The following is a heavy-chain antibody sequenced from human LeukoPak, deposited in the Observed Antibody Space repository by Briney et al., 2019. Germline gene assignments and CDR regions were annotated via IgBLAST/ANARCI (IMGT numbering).Heavy chain of an antibody. D-gene: IGHD6-13*01. CDR3: AGRPIAAANYYYYYYMDV. CDR2: IIPIFGTA. Sequence: SVKVSCKASGGTFSSYAISWVRQAPGQGLEWMGGIIPIFGTANYAQKFQGRVTITTDESTSTAYMELSSLRSEDTAVYYCAGRPIAAANYYYYYYMDVWGKGTTVTVSS. CDR1: GGTFSSYA. V-gene: IGHV1-69*05. J-gene: IGHJ6*03.